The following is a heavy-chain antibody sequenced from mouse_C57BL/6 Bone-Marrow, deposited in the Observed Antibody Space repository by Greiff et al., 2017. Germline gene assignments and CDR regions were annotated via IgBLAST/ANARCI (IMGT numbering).Heavy chain of an antibody. CDR2: IYPRSGNT. CDR1: GYTFTSYG. Sequence: VKLVESGAELARPGASVKLSCKASGYTFTSYGISWVKQRTGQGLEWIGEIYPRSGNTYYNEKFKGKATLTADKSSSTAYMELRSLTSEDSAVYFCARRDYGSSYVSWYFDVWGTGTTVTVSS. V-gene: IGHV1-81*01. D-gene: IGHD1-1*01. CDR3: ARRDYGSSYVSWYFDV. J-gene: IGHJ1*03.